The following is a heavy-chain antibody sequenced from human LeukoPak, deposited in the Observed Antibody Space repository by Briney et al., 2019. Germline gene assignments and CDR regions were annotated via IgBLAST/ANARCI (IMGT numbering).Heavy chain of an antibody. CDR3: ARDRDGYNYGFLGY. Sequence: GGSLRHSCAASGFTFSSFGMHWVRQAPGKGLQWVAVIWYDGSNKYYADSVKGRFTISRDNSKNTLYLQMNSLRAEDTAVYYCARDRDGYNYGFLGYWGQGTLVTVSP. D-gene: IGHD5-18*01. CDR2: IWYDGSNK. V-gene: IGHV3-33*01. J-gene: IGHJ4*02. CDR1: GFTFSSFG.